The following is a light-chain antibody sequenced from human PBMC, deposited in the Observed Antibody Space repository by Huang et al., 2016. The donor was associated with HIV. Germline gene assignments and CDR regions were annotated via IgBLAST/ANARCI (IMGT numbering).Light chain of an antibody. CDR3: QQYNNWPWT. V-gene: IGKV3-15*01. Sequence: EKVMTQSPATLSVSPGERATLSCRAGQSVSSNLAWYQQKPGQAPRLLMYGASTRANGIPARFSGSGSGTEFTLTISSLQSEDFAVYYCQQYNNWPWTFGQGTKVEIK. CDR2: GAS. CDR1: QSVSSN. J-gene: IGKJ1*01.